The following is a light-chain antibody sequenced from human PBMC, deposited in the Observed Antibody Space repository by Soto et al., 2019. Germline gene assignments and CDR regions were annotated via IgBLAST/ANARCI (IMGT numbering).Light chain of an antibody. CDR3: QQQNWPPTWT. CDR1: QSLNRD. CDR2: GAS. J-gene: IGKJ1*01. V-gene: IGKV3-15*01. Sequence: VMTPSPATLSMSPGDRATLSCRASQSLNRDLAWYQQKPGQPPTLLLFGASTRAAGIPARLSGSGSGTEFTLTISSLQSEDLAVYYCQQQNWPPTWTFGQGTKVDNK.